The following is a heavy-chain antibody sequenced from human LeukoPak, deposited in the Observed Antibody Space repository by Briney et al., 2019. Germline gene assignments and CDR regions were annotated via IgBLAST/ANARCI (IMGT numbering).Heavy chain of an antibody. D-gene: IGHD2-2*01. CDR1: GFTFGNYA. CDR3: AREVPAAKRASDWFDP. V-gene: IGHV3-23*01. Sequence: PGGSLRLSCAASGFTFGNYAMNWVRQAPGKGLEWVSTISGNGALTYYADSVQGRFTISRDNSKNTLSVQMNSLRAEDTAVYYCAREVPAAKRASDWFDPWGQGTLVTVSS. J-gene: IGHJ5*02. CDR2: ISGNGALT.